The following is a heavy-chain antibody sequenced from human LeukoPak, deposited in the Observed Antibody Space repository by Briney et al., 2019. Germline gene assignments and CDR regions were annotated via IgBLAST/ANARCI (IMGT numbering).Heavy chain of an antibody. D-gene: IGHD3-22*01. J-gene: IGHJ3*02. Sequence: ASVKVSCKASGYTFTGYYMHWVRQAPGQGLEWMGWINPNSGGTNYAQKFQGRVTMTRDTSISTAYMELSRLRSDDTAVYYCATVPLHFYDSSGYYSWLEAASFDIWGQGTMVTVSS. CDR2: INPNSGGT. CDR1: GYTFTGYY. V-gene: IGHV1-2*02. CDR3: ATVPLHFYDSSGYYSWLEAASFDI.